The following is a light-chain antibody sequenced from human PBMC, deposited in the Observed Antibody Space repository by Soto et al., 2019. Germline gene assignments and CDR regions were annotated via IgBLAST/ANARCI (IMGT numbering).Light chain of an antibody. CDR3: QQSYSTFTIT. Sequence: DIQMTHSPYSLSASVGDPVTITCRASQGISNYLAWYQQQPGKVPKLLIYAASTLQSGVPSRFSGSGSGTDFTLTISSLQPEDVAAYYCQQSYSTFTITFGQGTRLEIK. CDR2: AAS. V-gene: IGKV1-27*01. CDR1: QGISNY. J-gene: IGKJ5*01.